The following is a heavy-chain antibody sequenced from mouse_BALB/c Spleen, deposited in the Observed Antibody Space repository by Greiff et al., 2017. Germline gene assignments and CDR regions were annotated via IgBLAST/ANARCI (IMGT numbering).Heavy chain of an antibody. CDR2: ISSGSSTI. Sequence: DVMLVESGGGLVQPGGSRKLSCAASGFTFSSFGMHWVRQAPEKGLEWVAYISSGSSTIYYADTVKGRFTISRDNPKNTLFLQMTSLRSEDTAMYYCARLGGLAYWGQGTLVTVSA. V-gene: IGHV5-17*02. CDR3: ARLGGLAY. J-gene: IGHJ3*01. D-gene: IGHD4-1*01. CDR1: GFTFSSFG.